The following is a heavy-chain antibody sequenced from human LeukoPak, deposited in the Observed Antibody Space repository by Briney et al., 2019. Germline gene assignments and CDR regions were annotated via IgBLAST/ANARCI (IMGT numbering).Heavy chain of an antibody. Sequence: GGSLRLSCAASGFTFSSYAMSWVRQAPGKGLEWVSAISGSGGSTYYADSVKGRFTISRDNSKNTLYLQMNSLRAEDTAVYYCAKSHYYGSSGYYPPLDYWGQGTLVTVSS. D-gene: IGHD3-22*01. J-gene: IGHJ4*02. V-gene: IGHV3-23*01. CDR2: ISGSGGST. CDR1: GFTFSSYA. CDR3: AKSHYYGSSGYYPPLDY.